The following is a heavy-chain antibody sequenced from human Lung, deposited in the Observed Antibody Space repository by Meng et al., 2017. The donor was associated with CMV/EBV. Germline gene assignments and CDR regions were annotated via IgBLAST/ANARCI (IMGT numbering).Heavy chain of an antibody. CDR1: GFTFSGSA. Sequence: GESLKISCAASGFTFSGSAMHWVRQASGKGLEWVGRIRSKANSYATAYAASVKGRSTISRDDSKNTAYLQMNSLKTEDTAVYYCTSHSYDFWGGMDVWGQGTTVTVPS. D-gene: IGHD3-3*01. J-gene: IGHJ6*02. V-gene: IGHV3-73*01. CDR3: TSHSYDFWGGMDV. CDR2: IRSKANSYAT.